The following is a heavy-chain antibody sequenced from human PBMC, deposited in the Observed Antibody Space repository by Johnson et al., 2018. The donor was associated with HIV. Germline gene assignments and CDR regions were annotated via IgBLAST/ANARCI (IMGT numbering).Heavy chain of an antibody. D-gene: IGHD6-13*01. CDR3: ARARDRSSSRDAFDI. CDR2: INWNGGST. Sequence: EMQLVESGGGLVRPGGSLRLSCAASGFTLDDYGMAWVRQAPGKGLEWVSGINWNGGSTGYADSVKGRVTISRDNAKNSLYLQMNSLRAEDTAVYYCARARDRSSSRDAFDIWGQGTMVTVSS. J-gene: IGHJ3*02. CDR1: GFTLDDYG. V-gene: IGHV3-20*04.